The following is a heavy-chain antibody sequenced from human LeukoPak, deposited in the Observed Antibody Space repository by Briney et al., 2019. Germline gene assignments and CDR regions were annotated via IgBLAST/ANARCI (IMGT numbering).Heavy chain of an antibody. CDR3: AKDGSSSSGPRYNWFDP. V-gene: IGHV3-11*01. CDR2: ISSSGSTI. D-gene: IGHD6-6*01. Sequence: GGSLRLSCAASGFTFSDYYMSWIRQAPGKGLEWVSYISSSGSTIYYANSVKGRFTISRDNAKNSLYLQMSSLRADDTAVYYCAKDGSSSSGPRYNWFDPWGQGTLVTVSS. J-gene: IGHJ5*02. CDR1: GFTFSDYY.